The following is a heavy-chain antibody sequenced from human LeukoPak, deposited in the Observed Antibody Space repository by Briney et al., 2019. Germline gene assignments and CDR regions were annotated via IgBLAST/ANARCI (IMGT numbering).Heavy chain of an antibody. Sequence: GGTLRLSCAASGFTFSSYWMHWVRQAPGKGLVWVSRINSDGSSTSYADSVKGRFTISRDNAKNTLYLQMNSLRAEDTAVYYCARAAPGYDSYLSAFDIWGQGTMVTVSS. V-gene: IGHV3-74*01. CDR1: GFTFSSYW. CDR2: INSDGSST. J-gene: IGHJ3*02. D-gene: IGHD3-22*01. CDR3: ARAAPGYDSYLSAFDI.